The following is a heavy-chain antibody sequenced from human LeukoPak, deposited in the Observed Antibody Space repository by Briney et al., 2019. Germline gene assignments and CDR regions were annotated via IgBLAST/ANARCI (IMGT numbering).Heavy chain of an antibody. CDR3: VRRKEVQTTFDY. J-gene: IGHJ4*02. CDR1: GFVFSNYW. Sequence: PGGSLRLSCVASGFVFSNYWMGWVRQAPGKGLEWVANIKEDGGETYYVDSVKGRFTISRDNAKNSLDLQMNSLRDEDTAVYYCVRRKEVQTTFDYWGQGTLVTVSS. V-gene: IGHV3-7*01. D-gene: IGHD4/OR15-4a*01. CDR2: IKEDGGET.